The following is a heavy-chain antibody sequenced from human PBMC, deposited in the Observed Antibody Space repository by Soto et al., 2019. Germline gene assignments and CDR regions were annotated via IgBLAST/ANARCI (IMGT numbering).Heavy chain of an antibody. CDR1: GFTFSSYA. V-gene: IGHV3-23*01. CDR3: AKGVSQYTPLALFDY. CDR2: ISGSDGRT. D-gene: IGHD5-18*01. J-gene: IGHJ4*02. Sequence: QAGGSLRLSCAASGFTFSSYAMSWVRQAPGKGLEWVSTISGSDGRTYSTDSVKGRFTISRDNSRNTAYLQMNSLRVEDTAVYYCAKGVSQYTPLALFDYWGRGTLVTLSS.